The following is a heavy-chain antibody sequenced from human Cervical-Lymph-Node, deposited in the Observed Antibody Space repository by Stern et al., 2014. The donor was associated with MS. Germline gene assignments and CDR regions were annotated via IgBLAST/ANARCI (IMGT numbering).Heavy chain of an antibody. CDR2: IGTAGDT. CDR3: AREGDYSSFDY. CDR1: GFTFSSYD. J-gene: IGHJ4*02. V-gene: IGHV3-13*01. D-gene: IGHD4-11*01. Sequence: EDQLVESGGGLVQPGGSLRLSCAASGFTFSSYDMHWVRQATGKGLEWVSAIGTAGDTYYPGSVKGRFTISRKNAKNSLYLQMNSLRAGDTAVYYCAREGDYSSFDYWGQGTLVTVSS.